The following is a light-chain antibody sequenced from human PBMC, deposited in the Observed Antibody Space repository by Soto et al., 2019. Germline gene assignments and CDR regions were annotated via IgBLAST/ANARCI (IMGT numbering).Light chain of an antibody. CDR1: QSISSY. V-gene: IGKV1-39*01. CDR2: AAS. Sequence: DIQMTQSPSSLSASVGDRVTITCRASQSISSYLNWYQQKPGKAPKLLIYAASSLQSGVPSRFSGSGSGTDFTLTISSLQPKDFATYYCQQSYSTPPDTFGQGTKLEIK. J-gene: IGKJ2*01. CDR3: QQSYSTPPDT.